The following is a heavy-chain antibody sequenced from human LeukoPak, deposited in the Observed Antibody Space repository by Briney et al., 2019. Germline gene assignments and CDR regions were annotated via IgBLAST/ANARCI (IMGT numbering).Heavy chain of an antibody. CDR3: ATADWESFYFDS. CDR1: GGSVSRGGYY. CDR2: TSYSEGT. V-gene: IGHV4-31*03. J-gene: IGHJ4*02. Sequence: SGTLSLTCTVSGGSVSRGGYYWNWIRQHPGKGLEWIGFTSYSEGTYYNPSLMSRITISVDRSQNQFSLKMRDVTAADTAVYFCATADWESFYFDSWGQGALVAVSS. D-gene: IGHD1-26*01.